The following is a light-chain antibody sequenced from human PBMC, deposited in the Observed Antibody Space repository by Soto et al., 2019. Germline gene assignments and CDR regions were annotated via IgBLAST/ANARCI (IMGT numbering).Light chain of an antibody. Sequence: RTQSAATLSVAPGERATLSCRVSQSVTRNFAWYQQKPGQSSRLLIYGASTRATGIQARFSGRVSGTEFTLTISSLQSEDFAVYFCQQYNDWPPWTFGQGTKVDIK. CDR2: GAS. CDR3: QQYNDWPPWT. CDR1: QSVTRN. J-gene: IGKJ1*01. V-gene: IGKV3-15*01.